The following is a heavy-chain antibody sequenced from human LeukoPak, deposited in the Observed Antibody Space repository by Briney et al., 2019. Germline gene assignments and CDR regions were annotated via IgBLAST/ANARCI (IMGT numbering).Heavy chain of an antibody. CDR3: AKLWFGEWGTYGMDV. J-gene: IGHJ6*04. CDR2: IYDSGST. CDR1: GGSFSSGSYH. V-gene: IGHV4-61*01. Sequence: PSETLSLTCTASGGSFSSGSYHWSWIRQPPGKGLEWIGYIYDSGSTNYNPSLKSRVTISVDTSKNQFSLKLSSVTAADTAVYYCAKLWFGEWGTYGMDVWGKGTTVTVSS. D-gene: IGHD3-10*01.